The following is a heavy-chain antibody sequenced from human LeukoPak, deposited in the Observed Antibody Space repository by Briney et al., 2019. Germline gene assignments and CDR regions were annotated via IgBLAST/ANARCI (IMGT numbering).Heavy chain of an antibody. V-gene: IGHV1-46*01. Sequence: ASVKVSCKASGYTFTSYYMHSVRQAPGQGLEWMGIINPSGGSTSYAQKFQGRVTMTRDTSTSTVYMELSSLRSEDTAVYYCARGFRITMVRGVPFDYWGQGTLVTVSS. J-gene: IGHJ4*02. CDR1: GYTFTSYY. CDR3: ARGFRITMVRGVPFDY. D-gene: IGHD3-10*01. CDR2: INPSGGST.